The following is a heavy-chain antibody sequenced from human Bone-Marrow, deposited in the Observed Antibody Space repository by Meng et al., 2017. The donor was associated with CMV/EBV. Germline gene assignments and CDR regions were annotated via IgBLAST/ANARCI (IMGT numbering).Heavy chain of an antibody. CDR1: GFTFKSYS. J-gene: IGHJ4*02. V-gene: IGHV3-21*01. Sequence: GESLKISCAASGFTFKSYSMNWVRQAPGKGLEWVSSISSSSNYIYYADSVKGRFTISRDNAKNSLYLQMNSLRAEDTAVYYCAREGYCSTTTCYSQVSDYWGQGTLVTVSS. CDR2: ISSSSNYI. CDR3: AREGYCSTTTCYSQVSDY. D-gene: IGHD2-2*01.